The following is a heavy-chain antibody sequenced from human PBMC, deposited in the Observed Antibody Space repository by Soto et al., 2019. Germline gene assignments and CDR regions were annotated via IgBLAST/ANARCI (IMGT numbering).Heavy chain of an antibody. CDR3: AREMRDGDNPRLLYYFDY. CDR1: GGTFSSHA. D-gene: IGHD3-10*01. Sequence: GASVKVSCKASGGTFSSHAISWVRQAPGQGLEWMGGIIPIFGTPNYAQKFQGRVTITAHESTSTAYVELSSQRSEDTAVYYCAREMRDGDNPRLLYYFDYWGQGTLVTVSS. CDR2: IIPIFGTP. V-gene: IGHV1-69*13. J-gene: IGHJ4*02.